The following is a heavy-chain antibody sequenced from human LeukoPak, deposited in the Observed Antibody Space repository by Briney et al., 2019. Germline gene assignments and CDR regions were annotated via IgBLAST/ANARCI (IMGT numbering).Heavy chain of an antibody. CDR3: AREWGLGYCSSTSCPPHFDY. Sequence: ASVKVSCKASGYTITDYYLHWVRQAPGQGLEWMGWISAYNGNTNYAQKLQGRVTMTTDTSTSTAYMELRSLRSDDTAVYYCAREWGLGYCSSTSCPPHFDYWGQGTLVTVPS. CDR1: GYTITDYY. V-gene: IGHV1-18*04. CDR2: ISAYNGNT. D-gene: IGHD2-2*01. J-gene: IGHJ4*02.